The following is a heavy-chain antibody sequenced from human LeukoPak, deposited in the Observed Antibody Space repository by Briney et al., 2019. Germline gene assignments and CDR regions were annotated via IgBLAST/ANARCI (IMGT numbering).Heavy chain of an antibody. V-gene: IGHV3-30-3*01. CDR3: AHGDTAMVDY. J-gene: IGHJ4*02. Sequence: GGSLRLSCAASGFTFSSYAMHWVRQAPGKGLEWVAVISYDGSNKYYADSVKDRFTISRDNSKNTLYLQMNSLRAEDTAVYYCAHGDTAMVDYWGQGTLVTVSS. CDR2: ISYDGSNK. D-gene: IGHD5-18*01. CDR1: GFTFSSYA.